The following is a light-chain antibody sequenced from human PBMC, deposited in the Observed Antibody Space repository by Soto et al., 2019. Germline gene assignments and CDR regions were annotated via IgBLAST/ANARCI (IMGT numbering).Light chain of an antibody. V-gene: IGKV1-5*03. CDR3: QQYKDYWT. J-gene: IGKJ1*01. CDR1: QSISRW. Sequence: DVRMTQSPSTLSASVGDRVTITCRASQSISRWLAWYQQKPGKAPKLLIYETSSLEDGVPSRFTGSGSGTEFSLTITSLQPEDFASYYCQQYKDYWTFGQGTKVDIK. CDR2: ETS.